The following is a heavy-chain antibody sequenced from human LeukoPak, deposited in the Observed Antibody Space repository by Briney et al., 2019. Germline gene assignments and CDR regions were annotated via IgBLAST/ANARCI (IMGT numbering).Heavy chain of an antibody. CDR1: GYSSTSYW. CDR2: IYPGDSDT. Sequence: GESLNISCQGSGYSSTSYWIGWVRQTPGKDLEWMGIIYPGDSDTRYSPPFQGQVTISADKSISAAYLQWSSLKASDTAMYYCARRKNSGSYHFDYWGQGTLVTVSS. V-gene: IGHV5-51*01. CDR3: ARRKNSGSYHFDY. D-gene: IGHD1-26*01. J-gene: IGHJ4*02.